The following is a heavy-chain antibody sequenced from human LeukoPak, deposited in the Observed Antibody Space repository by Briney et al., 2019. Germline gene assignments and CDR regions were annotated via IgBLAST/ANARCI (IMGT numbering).Heavy chain of an antibody. V-gene: IGHV1-2*02. CDR2: INPNNGGT. J-gene: IGHJ4*02. CDR1: GYTFTRNY. CDR3: ARGAGTSWFDY. D-gene: IGHD6-13*01. Sequence: ASVTVSYKPSGYTFTRNYIHYIRQAPGQGREGMGWINPNNGGTNFARKFQGRVTMTRDTSISTAYMELNSLTSDDTAVYYCARGAGTSWFDYWGQGTLVTVSS.